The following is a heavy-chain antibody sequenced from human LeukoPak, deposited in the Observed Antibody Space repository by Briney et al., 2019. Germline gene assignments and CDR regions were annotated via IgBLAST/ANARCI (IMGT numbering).Heavy chain of an antibody. CDR1: GGSISSYY. D-gene: IGHD2-15*01. CDR3: ARARTYCSGGSCYAWYFQH. Sequence: SETLSLTCTVSGGSISSYYWSWIRQPPGKGLEWIGYIYYSGSTNYNPSFKSRVTISVDTSKNQFSLKLSSVTAADTAVYYCARARTYCSGGSCYAWYFQHWGQGTLVTVSS. CDR2: IYYSGST. V-gene: IGHV4-59*01. J-gene: IGHJ1*01.